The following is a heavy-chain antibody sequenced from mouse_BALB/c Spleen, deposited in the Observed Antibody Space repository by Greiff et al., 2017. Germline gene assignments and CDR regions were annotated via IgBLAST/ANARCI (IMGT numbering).Heavy chain of an antibody. CDR3: ARKGAYGNYEGDAMDY. Sequence: QVHVKQSGAELAKPGASVKMSCKASGYTFTSYWMHWVKQRPGQGLEWIGYINPSTGYTEYNQKFKDKATLTADKSSSTAYMQLSSLTSEDSAVYYCARKGAYGNYEGDAMDYWGQGTSVTVSS. V-gene: IGHV1-7*01. CDR2: INPSTGYT. D-gene: IGHD2-1*01. J-gene: IGHJ4*01. CDR1: GYTFTSYW.